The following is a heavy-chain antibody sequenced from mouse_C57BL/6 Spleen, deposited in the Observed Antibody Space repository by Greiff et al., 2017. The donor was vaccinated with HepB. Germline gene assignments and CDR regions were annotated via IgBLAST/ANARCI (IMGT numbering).Heavy chain of an antibody. CDR3: ARDDDYDAMDY. J-gene: IGHJ4*01. V-gene: IGHV5-4*01. CDR1: GFTFSSYA. D-gene: IGHD2-3*01. Sequence: EVKLMESGGGLVKPGGSLKLSCAASGFTFSSYAMSWVRQTPEKRLEWVATISDGGSYTYYPDNVKGRFTISRDNAKNNLYLQMSHLKSEDTAMYYCARDDDYDAMDYWGQGTSVTVSS. CDR2: ISDGGSYT.